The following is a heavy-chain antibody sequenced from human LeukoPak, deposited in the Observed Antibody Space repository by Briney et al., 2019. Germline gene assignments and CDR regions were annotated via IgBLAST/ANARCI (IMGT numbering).Heavy chain of an antibody. Sequence: GGSLRLSCAASGVTFSSYAMSWVRQAPGKGLEWVSSISSSSSYIYYADSVKGRFTISRDNAKNSLYLQMNSLRAEDTAVYYCARDWTEKGDGYKYWGQGTLVTVSS. CDR1: GVTFSSYA. V-gene: IGHV3-21*01. CDR2: ISSSSSYI. D-gene: IGHD5-24*01. CDR3: ARDWTEKGDGYKY. J-gene: IGHJ4*02.